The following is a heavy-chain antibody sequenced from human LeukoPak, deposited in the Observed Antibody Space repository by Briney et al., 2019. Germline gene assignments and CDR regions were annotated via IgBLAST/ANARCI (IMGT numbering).Heavy chain of an antibody. CDR2: IYSGTI. D-gene: IGHD5-12*01. J-gene: IGHJ6*03. V-gene: IGHV3-NL1*01. Sequence: GGSLRLSCAASGFTFSSYSMNWVRQAPGKGLEWVSFIYSGTIHYSDSVKGRFTISRDNSKNTLYLQMNSLRAEDTAVYYCAKDLARGHYYYYMDVWGKGTTVTVSS. CDR1: GFTFSSYS. CDR3: AKDLARGHYYYYMDV.